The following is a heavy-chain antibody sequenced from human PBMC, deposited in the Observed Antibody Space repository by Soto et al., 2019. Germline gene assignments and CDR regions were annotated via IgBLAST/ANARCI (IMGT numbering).Heavy chain of an antibody. CDR1: GGSISSSSYY. Sequence: SETLSLTCTVSGGSISSSSYYWGWIRQPPGKGLEWIGSIYYSGSTYYNPSLKGRITISVDTSKNQFSLKLSSVTAADTAVYYCARLNPPQSHSNYFEYHYYGMDVWGQGTTVTVSS. V-gene: IGHV4-39*01. J-gene: IGHJ6*02. CDR3: ARLNPPQSHSNYFEYHYYGMDV. CDR2: IYYSGST. D-gene: IGHD4-4*01.